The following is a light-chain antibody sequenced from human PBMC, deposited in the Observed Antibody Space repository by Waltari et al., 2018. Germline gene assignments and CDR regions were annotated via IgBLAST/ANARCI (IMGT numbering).Light chain of an antibody. V-gene: IGLV2-23*02. CDR1: SGDVGIYNL. Sequence: QSTLTQPASVSGSFGQSITISCIGTSGDVGIYNLVSWYQQHPGKAPKFMIYGVNKRPSGVSNRFSGSKSGNTASLTISGLQGEDEAIYFCSSYAAYNTVIFGGGTKVTVL. CDR2: GVN. J-gene: IGLJ2*01. CDR3: SSYAAYNTVI.